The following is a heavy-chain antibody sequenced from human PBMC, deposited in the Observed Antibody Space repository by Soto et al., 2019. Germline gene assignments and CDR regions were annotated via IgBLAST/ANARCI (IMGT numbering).Heavy chain of an antibody. CDR3: ARFAVGATFDY. Sequence: EVQLVESGGGLVQPGGSLRLSCAASRFTFSSYSMNWVRQAPGKGLEWVSYISSSSSTIYYADSVKGRFTISRDNAKNSLYLQMNSLRAEDTAVYYCARFAVGATFDYWGQGTLVTVSS. CDR2: ISSSSSTI. V-gene: IGHV3-48*01. D-gene: IGHD1-26*01. CDR1: RFTFSSYS. J-gene: IGHJ4*02.